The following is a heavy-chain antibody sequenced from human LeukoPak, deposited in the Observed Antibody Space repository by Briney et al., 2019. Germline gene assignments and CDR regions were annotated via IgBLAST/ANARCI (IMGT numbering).Heavy chain of an antibody. J-gene: IGHJ5*02. CDR3: ARDTCSSTSCFQRSNWFDP. Sequence: ASVKVSCKASGYTFTSYGISWVRQAPGQGLEWMGWISAYNGNTNYAQKLQGRVTMTTDTSTSTAYVELRSLRSDDTAVYYCARDTCSSTSCFQRSNWFDPWGQGTLVTVSS. V-gene: IGHV1-18*04. CDR2: ISAYNGNT. CDR1: GYTFTSYG. D-gene: IGHD2-2*01.